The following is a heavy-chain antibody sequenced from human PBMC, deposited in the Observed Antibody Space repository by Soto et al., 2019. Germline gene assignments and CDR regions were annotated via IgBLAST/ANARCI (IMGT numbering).Heavy chain of an antibody. V-gene: IGHV4-34*01. Sequence: SETLSLTCAVYGGSFSGYYWSWIRQPPGKGLEWIGEINHSGSTNYNPSLKSRVTISVDTSKNQFSLKLSSVTAADTAVYYCARAKYQPNYYYYMDVWGKGTTVSVSS. CDR1: GGSFSGYY. CDR2: INHSGST. D-gene: IGHD2-2*01. J-gene: IGHJ6*03. CDR3: ARAKYQPNYYYYMDV.